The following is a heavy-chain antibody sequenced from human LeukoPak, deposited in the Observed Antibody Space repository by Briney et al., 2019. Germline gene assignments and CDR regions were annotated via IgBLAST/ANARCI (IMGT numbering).Heavy chain of an antibody. J-gene: IGHJ6*03. CDR3: ARASSSWSLYYYYYYMDV. D-gene: IGHD6-13*01. Sequence: SETLSLTCTVSGGSISSYYWSWIRQPPGKGLEWIGYIYYSGSTNYNPSIKSRVTISVDTSKNQFSLKLSSVTAADTAVYYCARASSSWSLYYYYYYMDVWGKGTTVTVSS. CDR1: GGSISSYY. V-gene: IGHV4-59*01. CDR2: IYYSGST.